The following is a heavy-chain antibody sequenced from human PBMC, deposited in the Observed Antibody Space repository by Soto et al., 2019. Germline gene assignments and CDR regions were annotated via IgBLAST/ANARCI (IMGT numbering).Heavy chain of an antibody. D-gene: IGHD5-18*01. CDR3: ARDFRSYDRGYYYGMDV. Sequence: GGSLRLSCAASGFTFSSYGMHWVRQAPGKGLEWVAVIWYDGSNKYYADSVKGRFTISRDNSKNTLYLQMNSLRAEDTAVYYCARDFRSYDRGYYYGMDVWAQGTTVTVSS. CDR1: GFTFSSYG. V-gene: IGHV3-33*01. CDR2: IWYDGSNK. J-gene: IGHJ6*02.